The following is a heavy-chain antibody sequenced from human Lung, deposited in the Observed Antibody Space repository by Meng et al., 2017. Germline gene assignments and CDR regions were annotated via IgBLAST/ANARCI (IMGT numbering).Heavy chain of an antibody. CDR3: ARDEDISAAGKLFGDY. CDR2: IDPKSGDT. Sequence: LVQVGAELKKPWASWKVSCKPSGYNFPDDWLHWVRRAPGQGLEWMGRIDPKSGDTHYAQRFQGRVTMTGDTSISTAYMELSGLRSDDTAMYYCARDEDISAAGKLFGDYWGQGTLVTVSS. V-gene: IGHV1-2*06. J-gene: IGHJ4*02. CDR1: GYNFPDDW. D-gene: IGHD6-13*01.